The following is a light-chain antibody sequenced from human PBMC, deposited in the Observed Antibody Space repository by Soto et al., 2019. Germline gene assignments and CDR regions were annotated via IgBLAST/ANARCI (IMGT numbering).Light chain of an antibody. CDR1: QSVSSY. CDR2: DAS. J-gene: IGKJ3*01. Sequence: EIVLTQSPATLSLSPGERATLSCRASQSVSSYLAWYRQKPGQAPRLLIYDASTRATGIPARFSGSGSGTAFTLTISSLEPEDFAVYYCQQRSNWPPVFTFGPGTKVDIK. CDR3: QQRSNWPPVFT. V-gene: IGKV3-11*01.